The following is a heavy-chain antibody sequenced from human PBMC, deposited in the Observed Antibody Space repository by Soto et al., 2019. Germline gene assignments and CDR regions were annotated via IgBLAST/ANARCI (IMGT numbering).Heavy chain of an antibody. CDR1: GFTFSNYG. J-gene: IGHJ4*02. V-gene: IGHV3-33*01. CDR3: ARVFGDYSSGSFDY. CDR2: IWYDGSKK. Sequence: PGGSLRLSCAASGFTFSNYGMHWVRQAPGKGLEWVAVIWYDGSKKYYVDSVKGRFIISRDNSKSTLYLQMNSLRAEDTAVYYCARVFGDYSSGSFDYWGQGTLVTVSS. D-gene: IGHD3-22*01.